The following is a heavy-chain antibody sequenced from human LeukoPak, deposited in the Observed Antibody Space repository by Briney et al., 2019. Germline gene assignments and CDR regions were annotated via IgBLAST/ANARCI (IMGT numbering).Heavy chain of an antibody. CDR2: IIPIFGTA. Sequence: SVSLCCTASGGSFSSYAISWVRQAPGQGLEWMGGIIPIFGTANYAQKFPGRVTITADESTSTAYMELSTLRSEDTAVYYCARGPPAALNWFDPWGQGTLVTVSS. D-gene: IGHD2-2*01. J-gene: IGHJ5*02. CDR1: GGSFSSYA. V-gene: IGHV1-69*01. CDR3: ARGPPAALNWFDP.